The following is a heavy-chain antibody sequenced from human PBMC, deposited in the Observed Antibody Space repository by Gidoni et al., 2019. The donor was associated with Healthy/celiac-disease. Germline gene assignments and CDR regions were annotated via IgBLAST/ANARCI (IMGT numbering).Heavy chain of an antibody. V-gene: IGHV3-11*06. D-gene: IGHD1-26*01. CDR3: ARDMARGSSDY. CDR1: GFTFSDYY. Sequence: QVQLVESGGGLVKPGGSLRLSCAASGFTFSDYYMSWIRQAPGKGLAWVSYISSSSSYTNYADSVKGRFTISRDNAKNSLYLQMNSLRAEDTAVYYCARDMARGSSDYWGQGTLVTVSS. J-gene: IGHJ4*02. CDR2: ISSSSSYT.